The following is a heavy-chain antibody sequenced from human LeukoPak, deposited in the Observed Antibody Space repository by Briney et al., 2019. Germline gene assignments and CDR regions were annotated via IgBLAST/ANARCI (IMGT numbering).Heavy chain of an antibody. Sequence: GGSLRLSCAASGFAFSTYAMTWVRQAPGKGLEWVSSMSSGGTYVYYPDSVRGRFTISRDSAKNSLYLQMNSLRVEDTAVYYCARDRPTGASRVFVVEWGQGTLVTVSS. CDR1: GFAFSTYA. V-gene: IGHV3-21*01. D-gene: IGHD2-15*01. CDR2: MSSGGTYV. J-gene: IGHJ1*01. CDR3: ARDRPTGASRVFVVE.